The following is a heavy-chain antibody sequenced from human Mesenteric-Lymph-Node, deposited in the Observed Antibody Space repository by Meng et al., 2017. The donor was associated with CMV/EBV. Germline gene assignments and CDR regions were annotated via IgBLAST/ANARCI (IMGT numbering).Heavy chain of an antibody. CDR1: GFTFSSYA. CDR3: AKDFGGGGVVVVPAAIDY. J-gene: IGHJ4*02. CDR2: ISGSGGST. V-gene: IGHV3-23*01. Sequence: GESLKISCAASGFTFSSYAMSWVRQAPGKGLEWVSAISGSGGSTYYADSVKGRFTISRDNSKNTLYLQMNSLRAEDTAVYYCAKDFGGGGVVVVPAAIDYWGQGTLVTVSS. D-gene: IGHD2-2*01.